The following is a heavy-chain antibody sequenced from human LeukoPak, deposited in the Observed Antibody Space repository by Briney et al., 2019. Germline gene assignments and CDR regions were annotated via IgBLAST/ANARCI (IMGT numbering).Heavy chain of an antibody. V-gene: IGHV3-23*01. Sequence: GGSLRLSCAASGFTFSSYAMSWVRQAPGKGLEWVSAISGSGGSTYYADSVKGRFTISRDNSKNTLYLQMNSLRAEDTAVYYCAKDRCTIFGVVIRSPYWGQGTLVTVSS. CDR3: AKDRCTIFGVVIRSPY. D-gene: IGHD3-3*01. CDR2: ISGSGGST. CDR1: GFTFSSYA. J-gene: IGHJ4*02.